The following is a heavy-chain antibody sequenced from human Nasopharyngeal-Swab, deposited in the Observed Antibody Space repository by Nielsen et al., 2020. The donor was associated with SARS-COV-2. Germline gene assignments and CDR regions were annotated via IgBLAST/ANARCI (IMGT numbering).Heavy chain of an antibody. V-gene: IGHV3-30*18. CDR3: AKEPTVTTLREWFDP. Sequence: GESLKISCAASGFTFSTYGIHWVRQAPGKGLEWVAFISYDGSNKYYADSVKGRFTISRDNSKNTLYLQMNSLRAEDTAVYYCAKEPTVTTLREWFDPWGQGTLVTVSS. CDR1: GFTFSTYG. CDR2: ISYDGSNK. D-gene: IGHD4-11*01. J-gene: IGHJ5*02.